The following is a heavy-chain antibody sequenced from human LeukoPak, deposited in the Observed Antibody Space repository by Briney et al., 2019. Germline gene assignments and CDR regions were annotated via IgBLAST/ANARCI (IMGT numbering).Heavy chain of an antibody. Sequence: GGSLRLSCAASGFTFSSYEMNWVRQAPGKGLEWVSYISSSGSTIYYADSVKGRFTISRDNSKNTLYLQMNSLRAEDTAVYYCAKGGGIVVVVAAIPLSSDIWGQGTMVTVSS. CDR2: ISSSGSTI. V-gene: IGHV3-48*03. CDR3: AKGGGIVVVVAAIPLSSDI. J-gene: IGHJ3*02. CDR1: GFTFSSYE. D-gene: IGHD2-15*01.